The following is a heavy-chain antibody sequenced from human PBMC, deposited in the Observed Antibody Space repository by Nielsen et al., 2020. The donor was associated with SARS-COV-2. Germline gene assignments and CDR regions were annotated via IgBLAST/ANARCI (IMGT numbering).Heavy chain of an antibody. CDR2: ISYDGSNK. Sequence: GESLKISCAASGFTFSSYAMHWVRQAPGKGLEWVAVISYDGSNKYYADSVKGRFTISRDNSKNTLYLQMNSLRAEDTAVYYCARDGQGGGSYYRRSGYFDYWGQGTLVTVSS. V-gene: IGHV3-30-3*01. D-gene: IGHD1-26*01. J-gene: IGHJ4*02. CDR1: GFTFSSYA. CDR3: ARDGQGGGSYYRRSGYFDY.